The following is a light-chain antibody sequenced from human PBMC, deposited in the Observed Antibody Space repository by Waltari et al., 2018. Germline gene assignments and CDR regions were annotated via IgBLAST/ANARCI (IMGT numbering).Light chain of an antibody. J-gene: IGLJ1*01. CDR1: SSDVGGYNY. Sequence: QSALTQPASVSGSPGQSITISCTGASSDVGGYNYVSWYQHHPDKAPKLMIYEVSKRPSGVSNRFSGSKSGNTASLTISGLQAEVEADYSCSSYTSSSTPYVFGTGTKVTGL. V-gene: IGLV2-14*01. CDR3: SSYTSSSTPYV. CDR2: EVS.